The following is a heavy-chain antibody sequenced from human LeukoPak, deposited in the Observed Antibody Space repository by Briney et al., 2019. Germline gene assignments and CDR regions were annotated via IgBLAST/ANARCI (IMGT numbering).Heavy chain of an antibody. Sequence: GGSLRLSCAASGFTFSSYWMHWVRQAPGKGRVWVSRINSDGSSTSYADSVKGRFTISRDNSKNTLYLQMNSLRAEDTAVYYCARWGGTDYTDSSGYFDYWGQGTLVTVSS. CDR1: GFTFSSYW. J-gene: IGHJ4*02. D-gene: IGHD3-22*01. CDR3: ARWGGTDYTDSSGYFDY. CDR2: INSDGSST. V-gene: IGHV3-74*01.